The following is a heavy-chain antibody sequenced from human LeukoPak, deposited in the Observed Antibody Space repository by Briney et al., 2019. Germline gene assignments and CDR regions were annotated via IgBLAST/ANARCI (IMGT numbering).Heavy chain of an antibody. CDR2: ISTTSSTI. CDR3: ARGGQGYDLNWFDP. J-gene: IGHJ5*02. CDR1: GFTFSSYS. Sequence: GGSLRLSCAASGFTFSSYSMNWVRQAPGKGLEWVSYISTTSSTIYYADSVKGRFTISRDNAKNSLYLQMNSLRDEDTAVYYCARGGQGYDLNWFDPWGQGTLVTVSS. D-gene: IGHD3-3*01. V-gene: IGHV3-48*02.